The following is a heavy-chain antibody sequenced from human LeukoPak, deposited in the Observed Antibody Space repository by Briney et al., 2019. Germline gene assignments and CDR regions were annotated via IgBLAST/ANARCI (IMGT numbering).Heavy chain of an antibody. CDR2: IYPGDSDT. CDR3: ARQWFDSNYYFDY. D-gene: IGHD4-11*01. CDR1: GYSLTSYW. Sequence: GESLKISCKGSGYSLTSYWIGWARQLPGKGLEWMGIIYPGDSDTRYSPSFQGQVTISADKSISTAYLQWSSLKASDTAMYYCARQWFDSNYYFDYWGQGTLVTVSS. V-gene: IGHV5-51*01. J-gene: IGHJ4*02.